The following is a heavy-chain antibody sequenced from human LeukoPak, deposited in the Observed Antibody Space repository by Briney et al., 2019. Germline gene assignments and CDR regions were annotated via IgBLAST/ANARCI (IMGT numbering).Heavy chain of an antibody. D-gene: IGHD6-13*01. CDR3: ARAGRIAAAGTPAPYGMDV. Sequence: SVKVPCKASGGTFSSYAISWVRQAPGQGLEWMGGIIPMFGTANYAQKFQGRVTITADESTSTAYMELSSLRSEDTAVYYCARAGRIAAAGTPAPYGMDVWGKGTTVTVSS. CDR1: GGTFSSYA. CDR2: IIPMFGTA. J-gene: IGHJ6*04. V-gene: IGHV1-69*13.